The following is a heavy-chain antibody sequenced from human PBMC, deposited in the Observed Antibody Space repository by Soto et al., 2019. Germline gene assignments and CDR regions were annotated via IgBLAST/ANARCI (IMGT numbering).Heavy chain of an antibody. D-gene: IGHD5-18*01. CDR3: ARDWLDTWWFDP. J-gene: IGHJ5*02. V-gene: IGHV4-4*07. Sequence: SETLSLTCTVSGGSISSYYWSWIRQPAGKGLEWIGRIYTSGSTNYNPSLKSRVTTSVDTSKNQFSLKLSSVTAADTAVYYCARDWLDTWWFDPWGQGTLVTVSS. CDR2: IYTSGST. CDR1: GGSISSYY.